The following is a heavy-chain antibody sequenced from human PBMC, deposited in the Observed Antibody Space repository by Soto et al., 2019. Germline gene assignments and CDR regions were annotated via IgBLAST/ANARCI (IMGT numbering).Heavy chain of an antibody. CDR2: IWYDGSNK. J-gene: IGHJ4*02. CDR1: GFTFSSYG. Sequence: PGGSLRLSCAASGFTFSSYGMHWVRQAPGKGLEWVAVIWYDGSNKYYADSVKGRFTISRDNSKNTLYLQMNSLRAEDTAVYYCARDFSLEDSQEFDYWGQGTLVTVSS. CDR3: ARDFSLEDSQEFDY. V-gene: IGHV3-33*01. D-gene: IGHD6-6*01.